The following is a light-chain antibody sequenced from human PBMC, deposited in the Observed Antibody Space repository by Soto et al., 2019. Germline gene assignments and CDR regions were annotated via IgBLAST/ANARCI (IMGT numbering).Light chain of an antibody. CDR2: VGTGGIVG. J-gene: IGLJ3*02. V-gene: IGLV9-49*01. CDR1: SGYSNYK. Sequence: QSVLTQRPSASASLGASVTLTCTLSSGYSNYKVDWYQQRPGKGPRFVMRVGTGGIVGSKGDGIPDRFSVLGSGLNRYLTIKNIQEEDESDYHCGADHGSGSNFASWVFGGGTQLTVL. CDR3: GADHGSGSNFASWV.